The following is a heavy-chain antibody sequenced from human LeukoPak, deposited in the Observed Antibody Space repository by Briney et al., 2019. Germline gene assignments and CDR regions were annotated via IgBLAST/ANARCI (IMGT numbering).Heavy chain of an antibody. Sequence: GGSLRLSCAASGFTFSSYGMHWVRQAPGKGLEWVAVISYDGSNKYYADSVKGRFTISRDNSKNTLYLQMNSLRAEDTAVYYCAKDDYGGKLFYYYYMDVWGKGTTVTVSS. J-gene: IGHJ6*03. D-gene: IGHD4-23*01. V-gene: IGHV3-30*18. CDR1: GFTFSSYG. CDR2: ISYDGSNK. CDR3: AKDDYGGKLFYYYYMDV.